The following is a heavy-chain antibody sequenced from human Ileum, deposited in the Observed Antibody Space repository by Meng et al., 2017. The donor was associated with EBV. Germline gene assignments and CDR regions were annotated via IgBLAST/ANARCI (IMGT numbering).Heavy chain of an antibody. CDR2: TYYRSKWYN. D-gene: IGHD3-22*01. V-gene: IGHV6-1*01. J-gene: IGHJ4*02. Sequence: VHLQQSRPGLVNPSQTLSPTFATCGDSVSSNSAAWNWIRQSQSRGLEWLGRTYYRSKWYNDYAVSVKSRITINPDTSKNQFSLQLNSVTPEDTAVYYCARDSSSSAYSPFDYWGQGTLVTVSS. CDR3: ARDSSSSAYSPFDY. CDR1: GDSVSSNSAA.